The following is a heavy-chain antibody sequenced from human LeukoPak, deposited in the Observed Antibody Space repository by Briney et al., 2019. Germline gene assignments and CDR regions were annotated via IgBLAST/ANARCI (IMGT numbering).Heavy chain of an antibody. CDR2: IWYDGSNK. Sequence: GGSLRLSCAASGFTFSGYGMHWVRQAPGKGLEWVAFIWYDGSNKYYADSVKGRSTISRDNSKNALYLQMNSLRAEDTAVYYCARERAGIYDYWGQGTLVTVSS. V-gene: IGHV3-33*01. D-gene: IGHD6-19*01. J-gene: IGHJ4*02. CDR3: ARERAGIYDY. CDR1: GFTFSGYG.